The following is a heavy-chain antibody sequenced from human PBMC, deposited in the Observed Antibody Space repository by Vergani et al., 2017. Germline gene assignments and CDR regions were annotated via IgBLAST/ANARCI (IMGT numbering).Heavy chain of an antibody. D-gene: IGHD3-3*01. J-gene: IGHJ4*02. CDR3: ARVSVRFLESYYFDD. CDR1: GYSISSGYY. V-gene: IGHV4-38-2*02. CDR2: IYHSGRP. Sequence: QVQLQESGPGLVKPSETLSLTCTVSGYSISSGYYWGWIRQPPGKGLEWIGSIYHSGRPYYNPSLKSRVTIAVDTSKNQFCLKLSSVTAADTAVYYCARVSVRFLESYYFDDGGQGTLVTVSS.